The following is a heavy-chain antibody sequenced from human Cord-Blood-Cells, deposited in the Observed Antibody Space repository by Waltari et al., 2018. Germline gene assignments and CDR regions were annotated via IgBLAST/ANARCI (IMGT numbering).Heavy chain of an antibody. J-gene: IGHJ6*03. Sequence: QVQLVQSGAEVKKPGASVKVSCKASGYTFTSYAMHWVRHAPGQRLEWMGWINAGNGNTKYSQKFQGRVTITRDTSASTAYMELSSLRSEDTAVYYCARDGLSGGSGSYYYYYYMDVWGKGTTVTVSS. CDR2: INAGNGNT. CDR3: ARDGLSGGSGSYYYYYYMDV. CDR1: GYTFTSYA. D-gene: IGHD3-10*01. V-gene: IGHV1-3*01.